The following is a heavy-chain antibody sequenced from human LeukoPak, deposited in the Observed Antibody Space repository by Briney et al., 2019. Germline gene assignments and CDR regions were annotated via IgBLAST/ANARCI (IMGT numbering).Heavy chain of an antibody. V-gene: IGHV4-39*01. CDR3: ARCVGDYYDSSGYYYES. D-gene: IGHD3-22*01. J-gene: IGHJ4*02. CDR2: IYYSGST. Sequence: SETLSLTCSVSGGSISSSSYYWGWIRQPPGKGLEWIGSIYYSGSTYYNPSLKSRVTISVDTSKNQFSLKLSSVTAADTAVYYCARCVGDYYDSSGYYYESWGQGTLVTVSS. CDR1: GGSISSSSYY.